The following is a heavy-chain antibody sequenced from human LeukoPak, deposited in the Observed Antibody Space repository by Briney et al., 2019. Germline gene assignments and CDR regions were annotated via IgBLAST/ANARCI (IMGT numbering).Heavy chain of an antibody. V-gene: IGHV1-8*03. CDR1: GYTFTGYY. D-gene: IGHD3-22*01. J-gene: IGHJ4*02. CDR2: INPNSGNT. CDR3: AREDYYDSGSNDY. Sequence: ASVKASCKASGYTFTGYYMHWVRQAPGQGLEWMGWINPNSGNTGYAQKFQGRVTITRNTSISTAYMELSSLRSEDTAVYYCAREDYYDSGSNDYWGQGTLVTVSS.